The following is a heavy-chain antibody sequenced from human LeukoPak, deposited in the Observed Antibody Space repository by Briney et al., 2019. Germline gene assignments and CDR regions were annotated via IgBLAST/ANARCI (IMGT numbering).Heavy chain of an antibody. Sequence: KTGGSLRLSCAASGFTFSSYSMNWVRQAPGKGLEWVSSISSSSSYIYYADSVKGRFTISRDNAKNSLYLQMNSLRAEDTAVYYCARDREAMVSRWGQGTLVTVSS. J-gene: IGHJ4*02. CDR2: ISSSSSYI. CDR1: GFTFSSYS. CDR3: ARDREAMVSR. D-gene: IGHD5-18*01. V-gene: IGHV3-21*01.